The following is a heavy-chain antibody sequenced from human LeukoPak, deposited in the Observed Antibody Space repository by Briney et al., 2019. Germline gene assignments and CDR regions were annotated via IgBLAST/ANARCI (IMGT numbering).Heavy chain of an antibody. CDR1: GGSISSYY. CDR2: IYAGGRS. V-gene: IGHV4-4*07. J-gene: IGHJ4*02. CDR3: ASDHSGWLGLGY. Sequence: SETLSLTCTVSGGSISSYYWSWIRQPAGKGLEWIGRIYAGGRSNYNPSLRSRVTISVDTSKNQFSLRLSSVTATDTGVYYCASDHSGWLGLGYWGQGTLVSVSS. D-gene: IGHD6-19*01.